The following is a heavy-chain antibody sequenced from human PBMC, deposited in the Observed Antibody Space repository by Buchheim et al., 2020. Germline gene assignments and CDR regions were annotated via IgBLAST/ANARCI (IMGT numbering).Heavy chain of an antibody. CDR3: AKDPGSTYYYDSSGYLDY. CDR1: GFTFSSYA. V-gene: IGHV3-23*01. D-gene: IGHD3-22*01. J-gene: IGHJ4*02. CDR2: ISGSGGST. Sequence: EVQLLESGGGLVQPGGSLRLSCAASGFTFSSYAMSWVRQAPGKGLEWVSAISGSGGSTYYADSVKGRFTISRDNSKNTLYLQMNSLRAEDTAVYYCAKDPGSTYYYDSSGYLDYWGQGTL.